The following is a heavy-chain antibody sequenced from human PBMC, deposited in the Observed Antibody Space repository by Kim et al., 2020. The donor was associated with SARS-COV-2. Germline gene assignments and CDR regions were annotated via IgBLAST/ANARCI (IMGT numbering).Heavy chain of an antibody. Sequence: ASVKVSCKASGYTFTGYYMHWVRQAPGQGLEWMGWINPNSGGTNYAQKFQGRVTMTRDTSISTAYMELSRLRSDDTAVYYCARVMVRGVKPYWYFDLWGRGTLVTVSS. CDR2: INPNSGGT. V-gene: IGHV1-2*02. J-gene: IGHJ2*01. CDR3: ARVMVRGVKPYWYFDL. D-gene: IGHD3-10*01. CDR1: GYTFTGYY.